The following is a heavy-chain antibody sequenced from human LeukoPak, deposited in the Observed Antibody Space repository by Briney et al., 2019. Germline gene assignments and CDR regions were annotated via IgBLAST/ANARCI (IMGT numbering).Heavy chain of an antibody. Sequence: PGGSLRLSCAASGFTFSSYGMHWVRQAPGKGLEWVAFIRYDGSNKYYADSVKGRFTISRDNAKNSLYLQMNSLRAEDTAVYYCARDRFRYYYDSSGYVYYYGMDVWGQGTTVTVSS. J-gene: IGHJ6*02. CDR1: GFTFSSYG. CDR3: ARDRFRYYYDSSGYVYYYGMDV. V-gene: IGHV3-30*02. CDR2: IRYDGSNK. D-gene: IGHD3-22*01.